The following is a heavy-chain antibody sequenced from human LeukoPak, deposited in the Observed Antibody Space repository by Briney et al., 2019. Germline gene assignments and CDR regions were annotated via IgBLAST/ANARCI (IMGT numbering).Heavy chain of an antibody. CDR2: IYYSGSP. V-gene: IGHV4-31*03. CDR1: GGSISSGGYY. J-gene: IGHJ4*02. D-gene: IGHD3-22*01. CDR3: ARKDNSGKGPYYYDY. Sequence: PSETLSLTCTVSGGSISSGGYYWSWIRQHPGKGLEWIGCIYYSGSPYYDPSLRSRVTISVDTSKNQISLKLSSVTPADTAMYYCARKDNSGKGPYYYDYWGQGTLVTVS.